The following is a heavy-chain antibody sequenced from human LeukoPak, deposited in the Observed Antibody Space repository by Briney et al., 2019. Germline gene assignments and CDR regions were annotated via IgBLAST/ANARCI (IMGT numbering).Heavy chain of an antibody. CDR1: GFTFSSYS. CDR2: ISSSSSTI. V-gene: IGHV3-48*01. D-gene: IGHD6-19*01. Sequence: GGSLRLSCAASGFTFSSYSMNWVRQAPGKGLEWVSYISSSSSTIYYADSVKGRFTISRDNANNSLYLQMNSLRAEDTAVYYCAGQYSSGWYRDDYWGQGTLVTVSS. CDR3: AGQYSSGWYRDDY. J-gene: IGHJ4*02.